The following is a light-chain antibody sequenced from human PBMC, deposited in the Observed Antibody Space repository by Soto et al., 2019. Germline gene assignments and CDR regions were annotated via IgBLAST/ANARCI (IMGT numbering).Light chain of an antibody. CDR1: QSISSW. CDR3: QQYGSSPSIT. V-gene: IGKV1-5*01. J-gene: IGKJ5*01. Sequence: DIQMTQSPSILSASVGDRVTITCRASQSISSWLAWYQQKPGKAPKLLIYDASSLESGVPSRFSGIGSGTEFTLTITSLQPDDFAVYYCQQYGSSPSITFGQGTRLEIK. CDR2: DAS.